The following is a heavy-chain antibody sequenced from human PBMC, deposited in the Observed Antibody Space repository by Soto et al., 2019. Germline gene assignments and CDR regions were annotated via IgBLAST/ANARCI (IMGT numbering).Heavy chain of an antibody. CDR3: ARTDRAFYGGDV. Sequence: EVQLVESGGGLVQPGGSLRLSCEASGFTFRNYDMHWVRQGTGKGLEWVSGISAAGDQDYADSVEGRFTISRENAQNSFFLQMNSLRVGDTAVYYCARTDRAFYGGDVWGQGTTVIVSS. CDR2: ISAAGDQ. V-gene: IGHV3-13*05. J-gene: IGHJ6*02. CDR1: GFTFRNYD.